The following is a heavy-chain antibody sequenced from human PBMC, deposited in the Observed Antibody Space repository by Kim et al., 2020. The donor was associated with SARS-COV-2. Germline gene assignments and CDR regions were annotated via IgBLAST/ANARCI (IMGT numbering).Heavy chain of an antibody. V-gene: IGHV3-48*02. CDR1: GLTFTNFA. Sequence: GGSLRLSCVVSGLTFTNFAMNWVRQAPGKGLEWVSYISENTGTMYYADSVKGRFTISRDNAKTSIYLQMSSLRDDDTAVYYCATGSLEGGFYRWGQGALVTVSS. CDR2: ISENTGTM. D-gene: IGHD3-16*01. J-gene: IGHJ5*02. CDR3: ATGSLEGGFYR.